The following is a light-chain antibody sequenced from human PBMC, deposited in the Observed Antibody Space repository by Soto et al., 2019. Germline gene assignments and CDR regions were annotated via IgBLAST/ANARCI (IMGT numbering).Light chain of an antibody. V-gene: IGLV2-23*02. CDR2: EVT. CDR3: CSYGGSRAV. J-gene: IGLJ7*01. CDR1: SSDVGSHNL. Sequence: QSALTQPASVSGSPGQSITISCTGTSSDVGSHNLVSWYQQHPGQAPKLMIYEVTKRPLGVSTRFSASKSGNTASLTISGLHAEDEAHYYCCSYGGSRAVFGGGTQLTVL.